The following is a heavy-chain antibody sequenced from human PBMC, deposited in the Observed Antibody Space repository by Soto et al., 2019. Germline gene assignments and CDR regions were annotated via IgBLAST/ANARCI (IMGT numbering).Heavy chain of an antibody. CDR2: ISGSGGST. J-gene: IGHJ4*02. Sequence: GGSLRLSCAASGFTFSSYAMSWVRQAPGKGLEWVSGISGSGGSTDYADFVKGRFTISRDNSKNTLYLQMYSLRAEDTAVYYCAKDRFYGSGSYMVFDYWGQGTLVTVSA. CDR3: AKDRFYGSGSYMVFDY. CDR1: GFTFSSYA. D-gene: IGHD3-10*01. V-gene: IGHV3-23*01.